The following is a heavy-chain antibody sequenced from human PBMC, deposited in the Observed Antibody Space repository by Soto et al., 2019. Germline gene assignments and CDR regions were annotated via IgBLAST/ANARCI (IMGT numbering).Heavy chain of an antibody. J-gene: IGHJ4*02. Sequence: SETLSLTCTVFGGSISSSSYYWGWIRQPPGKGLEWIGSIYYSGSTYYNPSLKSRVTISVDTSKNQFSLKLSSVTAADTAVYYCARGPTTEKVASWGQGILVTVSS. V-gene: IGHV4-39*01. CDR3: ARGPTTEKVAS. CDR2: IYYSGST. CDR1: GGSISSSSYY.